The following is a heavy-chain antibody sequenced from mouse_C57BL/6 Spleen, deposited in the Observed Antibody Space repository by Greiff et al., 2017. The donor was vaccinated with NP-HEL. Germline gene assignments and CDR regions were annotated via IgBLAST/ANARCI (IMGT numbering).Heavy chain of an antibody. CDR3: ARNYYDSSNLYWFFDV. Sequence: EVKVVESGGGLVQSGRSLRLSCATSGFIFSDFYMEWVRQAPGKGLEWIAASRNKANDYTTEYSASVQGRFIVSRDTSQSILYLQMNALRAEDTAIYYCARNYYDSSNLYWFFDVWGTGTTVTVSS. CDR1: GFIFSDFY. CDR2: SRNKANDYTT. J-gene: IGHJ1*03. D-gene: IGHD1-1*01. V-gene: IGHV7-1*01.